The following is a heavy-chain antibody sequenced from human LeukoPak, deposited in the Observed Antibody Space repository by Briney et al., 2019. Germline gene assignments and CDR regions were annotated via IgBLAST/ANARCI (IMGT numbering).Heavy chain of an antibody. V-gene: IGHV3-23*01. CDR3: ATRGDGRGYFDS. CDR2: ISDSGDRT. D-gene: IGHD3-22*01. CDR1: GFTFSSYA. J-gene: IGHJ4*02. Sequence: GGSLRLSCAASGFTFSSYALSWVRQAPGKGLEWVSTISDSGDRTYYADSVKGRFTISRDKSRNTVYQQMNSLRAEDTAVYYCATRGDGRGYFDSWGQGTLVTVSS.